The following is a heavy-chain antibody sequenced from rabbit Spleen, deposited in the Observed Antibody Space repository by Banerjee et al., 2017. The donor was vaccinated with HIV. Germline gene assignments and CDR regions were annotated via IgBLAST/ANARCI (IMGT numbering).Heavy chain of an antibody. J-gene: IGHJ4*01. CDR2: INSYTAKS. Sequence: QEQLAESGGGLVRPGASLTLTCNASGFRFSFNNDYVMCWVRQAPGKGVEWIACINSYTAKSVYATWAKGPFTISKTSSTTVTLQMTSLTAADTATYFCARDGAGGSYFALWGQGTLVTVS. CDR1: GFRFSFNNDYV. CDR3: ARDGAGGSYFAL. D-gene: IGHD8-1*01. V-gene: IGHV1S45*01.